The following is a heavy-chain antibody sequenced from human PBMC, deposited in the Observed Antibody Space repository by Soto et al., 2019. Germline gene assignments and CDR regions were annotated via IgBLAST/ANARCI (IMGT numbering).Heavy chain of an antibody. CDR3: ARGLQAPPMVFGDYHYGMDV. J-gene: IGHJ6*02. V-gene: IGHV1-46*01. D-gene: IGHD3-10*01. CDR1: GYTFTTFY. Sequence: QVQLVQSGAEVKKPGASVKVSCKASGYTFTTFYMHWVRQAPGQGLEWMGIINPSGGSTSDAQRFHGRVTLTRDTSTSTVYMDLRSLRSDDTAVYYCARGLQAPPMVFGDYHYGMDVWGLGTRVTVSS. CDR2: INPSGGST.